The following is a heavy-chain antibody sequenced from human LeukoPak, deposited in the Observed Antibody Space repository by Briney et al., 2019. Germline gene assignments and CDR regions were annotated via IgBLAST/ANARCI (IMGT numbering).Heavy chain of an antibody. Sequence: RASETLSLTCTLSGGSISSSSSYWVWIRQPPGMGLEWIGSIYYSGSTYSNPSLKSRVTISVDTSKNQFSLQVSSVAAADAAVYYCARYESSAYGIDVWGRGTLVTVSS. CDR2: IYYSGST. CDR1: GGSISSSSSY. V-gene: IGHV4-39*01. D-gene: IGHD3-22*01. CDR3: ARYESSAYGIDV. J-gene: IGHJ2*01.